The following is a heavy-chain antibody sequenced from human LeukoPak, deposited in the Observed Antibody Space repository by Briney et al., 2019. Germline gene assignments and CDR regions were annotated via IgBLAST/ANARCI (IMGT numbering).Heavy chain of an antibody. CDR2: INSDGINT. J-gene: IGHJ5*02. D-gene: IGHD3-22*01. CDR3: ARDLGQYYDTSDNWFDP. CDR1: GFTFSSYG. Sequence: GGSLRLSCAASGFTFSSYGMSWVRQAPGKGLVWVSRINSDGINTSYADSVKGRFTISRDNAKNTLNLQMNSLRAEDTAVYYCARDLGQYYDTSDNWFDPWGQGTLVTVSS. V-gene: IGHV3-74*01.